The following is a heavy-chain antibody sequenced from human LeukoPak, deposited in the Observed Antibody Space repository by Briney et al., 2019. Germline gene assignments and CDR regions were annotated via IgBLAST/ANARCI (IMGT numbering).Heavy chain of an antibody. CDR3: AKESYYYDNSGYYHL. Sequence: GESLRLSCAASGFTFSNAWMNWVRQAPGKGLEWVSSITSTGSYTFYADSVKGRFTISRDNAKNSLYLQMNSLRAEDTAVYYCAKESYYYDNSGYYHLWGQGTLVTVSS. CDR2: ITSTGSYT. J-gene: IGHJ4*02. CDR1: GFTFSNAW. D-gene: IGHD3-22*01. V-gene: IGHV3-21*01.